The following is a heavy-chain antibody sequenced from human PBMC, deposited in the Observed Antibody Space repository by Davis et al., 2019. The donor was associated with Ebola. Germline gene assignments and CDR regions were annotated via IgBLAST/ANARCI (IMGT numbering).Heavy chain of an antibody. CDR2: ISWNSGSI. V-gene: IGHV3-9*01. Sequence: SLKISCAASGFTFADYAMHWVRQAPGKGLEWVSGISWNSGSIGYADSVKGRFTISRDNAKNSLYLQMNSLRAEDTALYYCTKGRGSGVGGADYWGQGTLVTVSS. D-gene: IGHD1-26*01. CDR3: TKGRGSGVGGADY. J-gene: IGHJ4*02. CDR1: GFTFADYA.